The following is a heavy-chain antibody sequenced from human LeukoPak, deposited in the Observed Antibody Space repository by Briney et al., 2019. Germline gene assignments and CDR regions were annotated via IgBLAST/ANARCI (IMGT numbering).Heavy chain of an antibody. V-gene: IGHV1-18*01. D-gene: IGHD2-15*01. J-gene: IGHJ5*02. CDR3: ARGHLILGYCSGGSCYRRNWFDP. CDR2: ISAYNGNT. CDR1: GYTFTSYG. Sequence: ASVKVSCKASGYTFTSYGISWVRQAPGQGLEWMGWISAYNGNTNYAQKLQGRVTMTRDTSISTAYMELSRLRSDDTAVYYCARGHLILGYCSGGSCYRRNWFDPWGQGTLVTVSS.